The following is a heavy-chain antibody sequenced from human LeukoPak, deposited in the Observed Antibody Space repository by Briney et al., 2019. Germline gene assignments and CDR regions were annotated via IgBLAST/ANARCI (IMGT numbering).Heavy chain of an antibody. CDR3: ASLGY. CDR1: GFTFSSYA. CDR2: ISYDGSNK. J-gene: IGHJ4*02. V-gene: IGHV3-30-3*01. Sequence: GRSLRLSCAASGFTFSSYATHWVRQAPGKGLEWVAVISYDGSNKYYADSVKGRFTISRDNSKNTLYLQMNSLRAEDTAVYYCASLGYWGQGTLVTVSS.